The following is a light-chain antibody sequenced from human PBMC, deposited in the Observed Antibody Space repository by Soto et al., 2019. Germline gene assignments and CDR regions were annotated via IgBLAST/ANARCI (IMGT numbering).Light chain of an antibody. Sequence: EIVLTQSPATLSVSPGERATLSCRATDTISTNLAWFQRKPGQPPRLLIYGSSTRATGVPDRFSGSGSGTEFTLIISSLQPEDVALYYCQQYSNWPPAITFGQGARLEIK. CDR2: GSS. V-gene: IGKV3-15*01. CDR3: QQYSNWPPAIT. J-gene: IGKJ5*01. CDR1: DTISTN.